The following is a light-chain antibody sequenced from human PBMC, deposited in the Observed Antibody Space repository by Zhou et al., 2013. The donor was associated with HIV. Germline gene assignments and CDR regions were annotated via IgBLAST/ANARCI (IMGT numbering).Light chain of an antibody. CDR1: QNLLRSNGYSY. Sequence: DVVLTQSPLSLSVAPGESASITCVSNQNLLRSNGYSYLDWYLQRPGHSPQLLIYMASNRASGVPDRFSGSGSGTDFTLKISRVEAEDVGVYYCMQAQQIPLTFGGGTKVEIK. CDR3: MQAQQIPLT. CDR2: MAS. V-gene: IGKV2-28*01. J-gene: IGKJ4*01.